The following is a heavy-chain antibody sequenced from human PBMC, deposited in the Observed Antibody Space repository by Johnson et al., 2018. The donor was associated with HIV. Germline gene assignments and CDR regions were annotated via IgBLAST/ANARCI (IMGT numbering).Heavy chain of an antibody. CDR1: GFTFSSFA. CDR3: TRRSPYDAFDI. J-gene: IGHJ3*02. CDR2: IRSDGSNK. Sequence: QVQLVESGGGVVQPGTSLRLSCAASGFTFSSFAMHWVRQAPGKGLEWMAFIRSDGSNKYYGDSVKGRFTISRDNSKNTLYLQMMSLRTEDTAVYFCTRRSPYDAFDIWGQGTMVTVSS. V-gene: IGHV3-30*04.